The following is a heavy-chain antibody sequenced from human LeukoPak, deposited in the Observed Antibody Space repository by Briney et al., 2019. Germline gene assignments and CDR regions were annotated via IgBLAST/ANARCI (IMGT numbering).Heavy chain of an antibody. CDR1: GFSFSNYW. CDR2: INSDGSST. V-gene: IGHV3-74*01. CDR3: ARRGVEFYNWFDP. D-gene: IGHD2-8*01. J-gene: IGHJ5*02. Sequence: GGSLRLSCAASGFSFSNYWMHWVRQAPGKGLVWVSRINSDGSSTTYADSVKGRFTISRDNAKNTLYLQMNSLRAEDTAVYYWARRGVEFYNWFDPWGQGTLVTVTS.